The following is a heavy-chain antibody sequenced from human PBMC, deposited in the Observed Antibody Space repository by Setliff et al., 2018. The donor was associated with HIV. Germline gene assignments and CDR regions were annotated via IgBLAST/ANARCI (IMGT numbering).Heavy chain of an antibody. CDR2: ISYGGGLK. D-gene: IGHD1-26*01. J-gene: IGHJ4*02. Sequence: GGSLRLSCAASGFTLSRYLMHWVRQAPGKGLVWVAVISYGGGLKPYADSVKGRFTISRDFSDNTLYLQMNSLRPEDTAMYYCARDPLVGAPDYFDYWGQGTLVTVSS. CDR3: ARDPLVGAPDYFDY. V-gene: IGHV3-30*04. CDR1: GFTLSRYL.